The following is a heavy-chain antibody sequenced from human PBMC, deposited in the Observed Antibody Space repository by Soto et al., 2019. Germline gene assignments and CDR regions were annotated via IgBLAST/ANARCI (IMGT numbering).Heavy chain of an antibody. CDR3: ASDLRGWGSYRYFDY. J-gene: IGHJ4*02. Sequence: QVQLVQSGAEVKEPGASVKVSCKASGYTFTSYGISWVRQAPGQGLEWMGWISAYNGNTNYAQKLQGRVTMTTDTSTSTAYMELRSLRSDDTAVYYCASDLRGWGSYRYFDYWGQGTLVTVSS. V-gene: IGHV1-18*04. CDR2: ISAYNGNT. D-gene: IGHD3-16*02. CDR1: GYTFTSYG.